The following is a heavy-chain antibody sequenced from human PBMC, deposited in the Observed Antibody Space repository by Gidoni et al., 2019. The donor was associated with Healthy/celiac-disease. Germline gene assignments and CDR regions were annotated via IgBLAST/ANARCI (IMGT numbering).Heavy chain of an antibody. Sequence: QLQLQESGSGLVKPSQTLSLTCAVPGGSISSGGYSWSWIRPPPGKGLEWIGYIYPSGSTYYNPSLTSRVTISVDRSKNQFSLKLSSVTAADTAVYYWARGTGGYGDYEEVYYFDYWGQGTLVTVSS. D-gene: IGHD4-17*01. J-gene: IGHJ4*02. CDR2: IYPSGST. CDR1: GGSISSGGYS. V-gene: IGHV4-30-2*01. CDR3: ARGTGGYGDYEEVYYFDY.